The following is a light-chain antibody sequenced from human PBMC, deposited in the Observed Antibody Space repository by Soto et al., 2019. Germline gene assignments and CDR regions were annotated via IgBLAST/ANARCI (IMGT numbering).Light chain of an antibody. CDR1: QSVSSNY. CDR2: GAS. V-gene: IGKV3-20*01. J-gene: IGKJ1*01. CDR3: QQYGSSIQT. Sequence: EIVLTQFPGTLSLSPGERATLSCRASQSVSSNYLAWYQQRPGQPPNLLIFGASNRAPGIPDRFSGSGSGTDFTLTIPRLEPEDFAAYYCQQYGSSIQTFGQRP.